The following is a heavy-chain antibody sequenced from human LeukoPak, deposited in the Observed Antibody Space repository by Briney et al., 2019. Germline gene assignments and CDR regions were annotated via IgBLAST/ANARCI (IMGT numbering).Heavy chain of an antibody. D-gene: IGHD3-10*01. V-gene: IGHV3-7*01. CDR2: INQDGTEK. Sequence: PSETLSLTCTVSGGSISSYYWSWVRQAPGKGLEWVANINQDGTEKFYADSVKGRFTFSRDNAKNSLYLQMNSLRVEDTAVYYCAKVAKYYYGSETYYFFEHWGQGAPVTASS. J-gene: IGHJ4*02. CDR1: GGSISSYY. CDR3: AKVAKYYYGSETYYFFEH.